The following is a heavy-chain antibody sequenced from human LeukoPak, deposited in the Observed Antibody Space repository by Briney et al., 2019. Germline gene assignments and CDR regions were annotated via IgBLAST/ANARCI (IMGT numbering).Heavy chain of an antibody. D-gene: IGHD1-26*01. CDR1: GFTFNDYY. Sequence: GGSLRLSCVGSGFTFNDYYMSWIRQAPGKGLEWISYVGGSGGSIYYADSVKGRFTVSRDNSNNRLYLQMSGLTAADTAVYYCAKDRSIGTYYTFDHWGQGTLVTVSS. CDR3: AKDRSIGTYYTFDH. V-gene: IGHV3-11*01. CDR2: VGGSGGSI. J-gene: IGHJ4*02.